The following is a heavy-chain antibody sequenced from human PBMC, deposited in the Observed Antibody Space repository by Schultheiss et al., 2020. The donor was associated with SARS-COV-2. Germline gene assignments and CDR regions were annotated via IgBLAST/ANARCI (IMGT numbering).Heavy chain of an antibody. CDR3: ARGGSYPLDY. D-gene: IGHD1-26*01. J-gene: IGHJ4*02. Sequence: SETLSLTCTVSGGSISSGGYYWSWIRQHPGKGLEWIGYIYHSGSTNYNPSLKSRVTISVDTSKNQFSLKLSFVTAADTAVYYCARGGSYPLDYWGQGTLVTVSS. CDR1: GGSISSGGYY. CDR2: IYHSGST. V-gene: IGHV4-31*03.